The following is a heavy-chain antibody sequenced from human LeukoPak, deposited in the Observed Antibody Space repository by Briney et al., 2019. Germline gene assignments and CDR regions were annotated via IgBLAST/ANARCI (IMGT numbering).Heavy chain of an antibody. CDR3: ATYGSGSYYRKAFDY. CDR2: ITISGATA. CDR1: GFTFSSYA. J-gene: IGHJ4*02. V-gene: IGHV3-23*01. Sequence: GGSLRLSCAASGFTFSSYAMSWVRQAPGKGLEWVSSITISGATAYYADSVKGRLTISRDNSKTTLYLQMNSLRAEDTAVYYCATYGSGSYYRKAFDYWGQGTLVTVSS. D-gene: IGHD3-10*01.